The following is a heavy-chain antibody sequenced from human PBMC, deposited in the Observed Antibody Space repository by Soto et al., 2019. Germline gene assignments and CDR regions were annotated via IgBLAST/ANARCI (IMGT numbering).Heavy chain of an antibody. D-gene: IGHD5-18*01. CDR3: ARVKGIQLWSWIDY. V-gene: IGHV3-30-3*01. J-gene: IGHJ4*02. CDR2: ISYDGSNK. CDR1: GFTFSSYA. Sequence: PGGSLRLSCAASGFTFSSYAMHWVRQAPGKGLEWVAVISYDGSNKYYADSVKGRFTISRDNSKNTLYLQMNSLRAEDTAVYYCARVKGIQLWSWIDYWGQGTLVTVSS.